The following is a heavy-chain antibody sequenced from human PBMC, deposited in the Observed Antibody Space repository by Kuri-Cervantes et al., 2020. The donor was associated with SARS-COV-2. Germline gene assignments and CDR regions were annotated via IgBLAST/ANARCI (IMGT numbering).Heavy chain of an antibody. Sequence: SQTLSLTCAFYGESFSGYYWNWIRQPPGKGLEWIGYIYFTGSTYYNPSLKSRLTISLDTSKNQFSLKLSSVSAADTAVYYCARDLHGDYYLDYWGQGTLVTVSS. CDR3: ARDLHGDYYLDY. CDR2: IYFTGST. V-gene: IGHV4-30-4*08. D-gene: IGHD4-17*01. J-gene: IGHJ4*02. CDR1: GESFSGYY.